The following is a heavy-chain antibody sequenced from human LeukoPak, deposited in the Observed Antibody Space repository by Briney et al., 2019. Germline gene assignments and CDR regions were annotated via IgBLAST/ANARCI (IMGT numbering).Heavy chain of an antibody. J-gene: IGHJ4*02. CDR1: GFTFSKYR. CDR3: AKHKENYGDSCLDDY. D-gene: IGHD4-17*01. V-gene: IGHV3-23*01. Sequence: EAGGFLRLSCAASGFTFSKYRMNWVRQGPGKGLEWVSSISGRGDSTYYADSVKGRFTISRDNSKKTLYLQLNSLGVEDTAVYFCAKHKENYGDSCLDDYWGQGALVTVSS. CDR2: ISGRGDST.